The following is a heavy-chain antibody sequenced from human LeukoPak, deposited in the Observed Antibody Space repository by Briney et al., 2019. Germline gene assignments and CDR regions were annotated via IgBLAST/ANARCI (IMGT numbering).Heavy chain of an antibody. CDR3: VRVYDILTGYYGLGY. Sequence: ASVKVSCKASGYTFTSYAMHWVRQAPGQRLEWMGWINAGNGNTKYSQKFQGRVTITRDTSASTAYMELSSLRSEDTAVYYCVRVYDILTGYYGLGYWGQGTLVTVSS. V-gene: IGHV1-3*01. J-gene: IGHJ4*02. D-gene: IGHD3-9*01. CDR2: INAGNGNT. CDR1: GYTFTSYA.